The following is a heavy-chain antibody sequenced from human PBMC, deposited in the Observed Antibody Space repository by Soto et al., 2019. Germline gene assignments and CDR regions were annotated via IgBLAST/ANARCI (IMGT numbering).Heavy chain of an antibody. CDR1: GGSISSGGYY. Sequence: QVQLQKSGPGLVKPSQTLSLTCTVSGGSISSGGYYWSWIRQHPGKGLEWIGYIYYSGSTYYNPSLKSRVTISVDTSKNQFSLKLSSVTAADTAVYYCARGPGYCSGGSCYAQYYFDYWGQGTLVTVSS. D-gene: IGHD2-15*01. CDR2: IYYSGST. CDR3: ARGPGYCSGGSCYAQYYFDY. J-gene: IGHJ4*02. V-gene: IGHV4-31*03.